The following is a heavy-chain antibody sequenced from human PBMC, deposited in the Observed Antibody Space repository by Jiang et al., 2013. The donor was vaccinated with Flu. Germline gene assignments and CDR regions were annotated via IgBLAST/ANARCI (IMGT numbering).Heavy chain of an antibody. Sequence: TLSLTCTVSGGSMSSYYWSWIRQPPGKGLERIGYIYYSGSTKYDPSLKSRVTISLDTSKNQFSLNLSSVTAADTAVYYCARLTSMGVLDSWGQGTLVTVSS. CDR2: IYYSGST. J-gene: IGHJ4*02. CDR3: ARLTSMGVLDS. D-gene: IGHD2/OR15-2a*01. CDR1: GGSMSSYY. V-gene: IGHV4-59*08.